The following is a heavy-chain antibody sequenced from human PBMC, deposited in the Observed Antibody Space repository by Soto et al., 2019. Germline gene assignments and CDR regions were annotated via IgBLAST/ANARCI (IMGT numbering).Heavy chain of an antibody. Sequence: SETLSLTCTVSGGSISSYYWSWIRQPPGKGLEWIGDIYYSGITNYNPSLKSRVTISLGTSKNQFSLTLTSVTAADTAVYYCARITRPLLITRARGVIEPNWFDPWGQGTLVTVSS. CDR3: ARITRPLLITRARGVIEPNWFDP. V-gene: IGHV4-59*12. CDR1: GGSISSYY. J-gene: IGHJ5*02. CDR2: IYYSGIT. D-gene: IGHD3-10*01.